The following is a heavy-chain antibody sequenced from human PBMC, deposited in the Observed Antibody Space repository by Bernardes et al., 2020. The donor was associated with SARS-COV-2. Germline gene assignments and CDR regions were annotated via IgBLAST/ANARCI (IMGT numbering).Heavy chain of an antibody. CDR1: GFTFSSYD. J-gene: IGHJ4*02. CDR2: IGTAGDT. Sequence: GGSLRLSCAASGFTFSSYDMHWVRQATGQGLEWVSGIGTAGDTYYPDSVKGRFTISRDYAKNSLYFQMNSLSAGDTAVYYCARKYNNALDYWGQGTLVTVSS. V-gene: IGHV3-13*01. D-gene: IGHD1-1*01. CDR3: ARKYNNALDY.